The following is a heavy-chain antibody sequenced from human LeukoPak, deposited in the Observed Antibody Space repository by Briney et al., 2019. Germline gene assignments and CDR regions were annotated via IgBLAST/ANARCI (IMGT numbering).Heavy chain of an antibody. CDR1: GYTFTSYY. CDR2: INPSGGST. CDR3: ARVERYYDFWSGSTDY. J-gene: IGHJ4*02. V-gene: IGHV1-46*01. Sequence: GASVKVSCKASGYTFTSYYMHWVRQAPGQGLEWMGIINPSGGSTSYAQKFQGRVTMTRDTSTSTVYMELSSLRSDDTAVYYCARVERYYDFWSGSTDYWGQGTLVTVSS. D-gene: IGHD3-3*01.